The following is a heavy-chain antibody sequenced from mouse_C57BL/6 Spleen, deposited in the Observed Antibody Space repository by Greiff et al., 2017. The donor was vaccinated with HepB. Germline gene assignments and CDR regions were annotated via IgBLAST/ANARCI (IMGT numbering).Heavy chain of an antibody. D-gene: IGHD1-1*01. CDR3: TAGPTEYFDV. CDR2: IRLKSDNYAT. Sequence: DVKLQESGGGLVQPGGSMKLSCVASGFTFSNYWMNWVRQSPEKGLEWVAQIRLKSDNYATHYAESVKGRFTISRDDSKSSVYLQMNNLRAEDTGIYYCTAGPTEYFDVWGTGTTVTVSS. J-gene: IGHJ1*03. CDR1: GFTFSNYW. V-gene: IGHV6-3*01.